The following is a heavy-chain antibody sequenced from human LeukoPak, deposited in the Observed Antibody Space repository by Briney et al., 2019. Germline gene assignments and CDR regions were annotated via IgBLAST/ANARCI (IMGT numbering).Heavy chain of an antibody. Sequence: SEALSLTCTVSGGSISSYYWSWIRQPAGKGLEWIGRIYTSGSTNYNPSLKSRVTMSVDTSKNQFSLKLSSVTAADTAVYYCARDGWFGELFSFDYWGQGTLVTVSS. J-gene: IGHJ4*02. CDR1: GGSISSYY. CDR3: ARDGWFGELFSFDY. D-gene: IGHD3-10*01. CDR2: IYTSGST. V-gene: IGHV4-4*07.